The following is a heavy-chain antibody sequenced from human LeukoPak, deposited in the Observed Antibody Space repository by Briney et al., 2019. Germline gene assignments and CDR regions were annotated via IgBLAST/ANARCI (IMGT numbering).Heavy chain of an antibody. J-gene: IGHJ4*02. CDR1: TFTLSSYA. CDR3: AKDLGQGFLEQLDY. CDR2: IKTGGGRI. Sequence: QPGGSLRLSCAASTFTLSSYAMSWVRQAPGKGPEWVSSIKTGGGRIYYADSVKGRFTISRDDSKNALYLQMNSLRAEDTALYYCAKDLGQGFLEQLDYWGQGTLVTVSS. V-gene: IGHV3-23*01. D-gene: IGHD3-3*01.